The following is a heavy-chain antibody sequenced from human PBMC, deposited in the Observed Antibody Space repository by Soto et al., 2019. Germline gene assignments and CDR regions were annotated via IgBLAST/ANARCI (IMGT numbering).Heavy chain of an antibody. CDR3: ARGPLTVTTAFHYYYYMDV. CDR2: MNPNSGNT. CDR1: GYTFTSYD. J-gene: IGHJ6*03. D-gene: IGHD4-17*01. Sequence: QVQLVQSGAEVKKPGASVKVSCKASGYTFTSYDINWVRQATGQGLEWMGWMNPNSGNTGYAQKFQGGVTMTRNTSISTAYMELSSLRSEDTAVYYCARGPLTVTTAFHYYYYMDVWGKGTTVTVSS. V-gene: IGHV1-8*01.